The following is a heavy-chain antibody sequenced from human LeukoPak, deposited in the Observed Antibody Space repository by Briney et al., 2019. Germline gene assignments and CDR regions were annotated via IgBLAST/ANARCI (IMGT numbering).Heavy chain of an antibody. J-gene: IGHJ4*02. CDR2: FYYGGST. CDR3: AKLSLRDSSAWS. Sequence: LETLSLTCTVSGDSISTSSDYWGWIRQPPGKGLEWIGYFYYGGSTYYTPSLKSRVTISVDTSNNQFSLRLYSVTAADTAVYYCAKLSLRDSSAWSWGQGTLVTVSS. CDR1: GDSISTSSDY. V-gene: IGHV4-39*01. D-gene: IGHD6-19*01.